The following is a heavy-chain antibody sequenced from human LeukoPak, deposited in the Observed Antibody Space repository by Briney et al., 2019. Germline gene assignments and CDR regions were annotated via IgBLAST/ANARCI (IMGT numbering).Heavy chain of an antibody. CDR3: ARVEYYYGSGSYYRHGYYYMDV. V-gene: IGHV3-7*01. Sequence: GGSLRLSCAASGFTFSSYWMSWVRQAPGKGLEWVANIKQDGSEKYYVDSVKGRFTISRDNAKNSLYLQMNSLRAEDTAVYYCARVEYYYGSGSYYRHGYYYMDVWGKGTTVTISS. CDR1: GFTFSSYW. CDR2: IKQDGSEK. J-gene: IGHJ6*03. D-gene: IGHD3-10*01.